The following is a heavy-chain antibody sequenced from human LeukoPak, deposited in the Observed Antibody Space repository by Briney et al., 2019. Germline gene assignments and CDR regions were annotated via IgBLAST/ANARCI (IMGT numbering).Heavy chain of an antibody. CDR2: INPNSGGT. V-gene: IGHV1-2*02. Sequence: ASVKVSCKASGYTFTSYGISWVRQAPGQGLEWMGWINPNSGGTNYAQKFQGRVTMTRDTSISTAYMELSRLRSDDTAVYYCARDNYDIEAFDIWGQGTMVTVSS. J-gene: IGHJ3*02. D-gene: IGHD3-9*01. CDR3: ARDNYDIEAFDI. CDR1: GYTFTSYG.